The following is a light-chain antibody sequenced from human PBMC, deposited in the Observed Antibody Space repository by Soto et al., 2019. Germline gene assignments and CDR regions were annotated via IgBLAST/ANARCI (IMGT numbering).Light chain of an antibody. Sequence: SYELTQPPSVSVSPGQTASITCSGDKLGDKYASWYQQKAGQSPVLVIYQDTKRPSGIPERFAGFNSGNTATLTISGTQAMDEADYYCQAWGTTTVVVFGGGTKLTVL. J-gene: IGLJ2*01. V-gene: IGLV3-1*01. CDR1: KLGDKY. CDR3: QAWGTTTVVV. CDR2: QDT.